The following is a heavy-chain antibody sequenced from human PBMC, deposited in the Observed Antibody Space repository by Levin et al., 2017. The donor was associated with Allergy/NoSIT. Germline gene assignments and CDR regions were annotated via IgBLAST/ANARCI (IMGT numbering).Heavy chain of an antibody. Sequence: SETLSLTCTVSGGSISSSSYYWGWIRQPPGKGLEWIGSIYYSGSTYYNPSLKSRVTISVDTSKNQFSLKLSSVTAADTAVYYCARQVVVVRGWFDPWGQGTLVTVSS. CDR2: IYYSGST. V-gene: IGHV4-39*01. CDR3: ARQVVVVRGWFDP. D-gene: IGHD3-22*01. CDR1: GGSISSSSYY. J-gene: IGHJ5*02.